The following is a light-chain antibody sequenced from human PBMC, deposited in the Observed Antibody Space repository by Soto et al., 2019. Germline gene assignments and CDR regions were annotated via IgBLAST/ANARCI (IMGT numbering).Light chain of an antibody. J-gene: IGKJ1*01. V-gene: IGKV3-11*01. CDR2: DAS. CDR1: QSVSSY. CDR3: QQRSNLWT. Sequence: EIVLTQSPATLSLSPGERATLSCRASQSVSSYLAWYQQKPGQAPRLLIYDASNRATGIPARFSGSGSGTDFTPTISSLEPEDFAVYYCQQRSNLWTFGQGTKVEIK.